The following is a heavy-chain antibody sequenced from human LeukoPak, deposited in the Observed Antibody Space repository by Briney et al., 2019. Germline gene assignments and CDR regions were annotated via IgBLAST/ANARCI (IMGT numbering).Heavy chain of an antibody. CDR3: AKDRRLAFDY. CDR1: GFTVSSNS. CDR2: IYSGNT. V-gene: IGHV3-66*03. D-gene: IGHD6-19*01. J-gene: IGHJ4*02. Sequence: PGGSLRLSCTVSGFTVSSNSMSWVRQAPGKGLEWVSFIYSGNTHYSDSVKGRFTISRDNSKNTLYLQMNSLRAEDTAVYYCAKDRRLAFDYWGQGTLVTVSS.